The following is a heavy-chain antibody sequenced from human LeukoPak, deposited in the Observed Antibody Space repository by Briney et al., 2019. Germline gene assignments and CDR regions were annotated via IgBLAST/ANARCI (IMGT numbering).Heavy chain of an antibody. J-gene: IGHJ6*02. CDR3: ARGRYCSSSSCPWYYYYGMDV. CDR2: IYYSGST. V-gene: IGHV4-59*01. CDR1: GGSISSYY. D-gene: IGHD2-2*01. Sequence: SETLSLTCTVSGGSISSYYWSWIRQPPGKGLEWIGYIYYSGSTNYNPSLKSRVTISVDTSKNQFSLKLSSVTAADTAVHYCARGRYCSSSSCPWYYYYGMDVWGQGTTVTVSS.